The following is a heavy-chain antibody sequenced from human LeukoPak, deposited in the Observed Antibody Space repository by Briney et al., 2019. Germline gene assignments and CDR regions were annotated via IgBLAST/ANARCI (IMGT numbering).Heavy chain of an antibody. CDR3: ARLGELDYFDY. D-gene: IGHD3-10*01. CDR2: INHSGST. CDR1: GGSFSGYY. J-gene: IGHJ4*02. Sequence: PSETLSLTCAVYGGSFSGYYWSWIRQPPGKGLEWIGEINHSGSTNYNLSLKSRVAISVDTSKNQFSLKLSSVTAADTAVYYCARLGELDYFDYWGQGTLVTVSS. V-gene: IGHV4-34*01.